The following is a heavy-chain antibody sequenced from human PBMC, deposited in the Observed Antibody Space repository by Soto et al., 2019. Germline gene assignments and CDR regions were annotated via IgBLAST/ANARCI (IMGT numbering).Heavy chain of an antibody. Sequence: QVQLVESGGGLIKPGGSLRLSCAASGFTFSDYYMSWIRQAPGKGLEWVSYISRSGSTIYHADPVRGRFTISRDNAKNSLYLQMDSLRVEDTAVYYCGRQWGGGFLEWFPVDYWGRGTPVTVAS. CDR1: GFTFSDYY. CDR2: ISRSGSTI. D-gene: IGHD3-3*01. CDR3: GRQWGGGFLEWFPVDY. J-gene: IGHJ4*02. V-gene: IGHV3-11*01.